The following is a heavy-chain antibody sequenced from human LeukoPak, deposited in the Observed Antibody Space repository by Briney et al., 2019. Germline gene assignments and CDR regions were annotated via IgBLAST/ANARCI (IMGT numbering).Heavy chain of an antibody. CDR1: GGSISSSSYY. CDR2: IYYSGST. D-gene: IGHD2-2*01. J-gene: IGHJ6*03. CDR3: ARHLVVVPTTYYYYYMDV. Sequence: PSETLSLTCTVSGGSISSSSYYWGWIRQPPGKGLEWIGSIYYSGSTYYNPSLKSRVTISVDTSKNQFSLKLSSVTAADTAVYYCARHLVVVPTTYYYYYMDVWGKGTTVTVSS. V-gene: IGHV4-39*01.